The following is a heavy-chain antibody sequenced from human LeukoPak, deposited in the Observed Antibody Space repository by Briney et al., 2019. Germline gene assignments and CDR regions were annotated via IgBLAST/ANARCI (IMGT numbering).Heavy chain of an antibody. D-gene: IGHD3-10*01. CDR2: ISWDGGCT. J-gene: IGHJ4*02. CDR1: GFTFDDYT. V-gene: IGHV3-43*01. Sequence: GGSLRLSCAASGFTFDDYTMHWVRQAPGKGLEWVSLISWDGGCTYYADSVKGRFTISRDNSKNSLYLQMNSLRTEDTALYFCAKDHYYGSGSYSRWVYFDYWGQGTLVTVSS. CDR3: AKDHYYGSGSYSRWVYFDY.